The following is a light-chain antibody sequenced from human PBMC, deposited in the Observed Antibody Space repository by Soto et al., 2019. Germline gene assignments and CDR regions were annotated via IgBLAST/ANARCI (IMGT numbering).Light chain of an antibody. CDR1: RSDVGGYEY. V-gene: IGLV2-8*01. CDR3: SSYAGNKHV. J-gene: IGLJ1*01. Sequence: QSVLTQPPSASGSPGQSATISCTGTRSDVGGYEYVSWYQQHPGKAPKLMIYEVTKRPSGVPDRFSGSKSGNTASLTVSGLQAEDEADYYCSSYAGNKHVFGTGTKVTVL. CDR2: EVT.